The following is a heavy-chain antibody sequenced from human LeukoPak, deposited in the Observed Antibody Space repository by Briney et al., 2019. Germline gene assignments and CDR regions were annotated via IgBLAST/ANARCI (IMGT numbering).Heavy chain of an antibody. V-gene: IGHV4-39*01. CDR2: IHYRGST. D-gene: IGHD3-22*01. CDR1: GGSISSSSYY. CDR3: ARFKGDGSGYYYDY. J-gene: IGHJ4*02. Sequence: SETLSLTCTVSGGSISSSSYYWGWIRQPPGKGLEWIQSIHYRGSTYYNPSLKSRVTISVDTSKNQFSLKVSPVTAADTAVHYCARFKGDGSGYYYDYWGQGTLVTVSS.